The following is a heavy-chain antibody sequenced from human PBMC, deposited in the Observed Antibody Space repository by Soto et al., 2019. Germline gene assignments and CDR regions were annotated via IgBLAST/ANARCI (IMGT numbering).Heavy chain of an antibody. V-gene: IGHV3-48*02. Sequence: GGALRLSCAASGFTFSTFSMNWVRQAPGRGLEWISYISGGGRPISYADSVKGRFTISRDNAKNSLYLQMDSLTDEDTAVYYCARDLGWAFDSWGQGTLVTVSS. D-gene: IGHD6-19*01. CDR2: ISGGGRPI. CDR3: ARDLGWAFDS. CDR1: GFTFSTFS. J-gene: IGHJ4*02.